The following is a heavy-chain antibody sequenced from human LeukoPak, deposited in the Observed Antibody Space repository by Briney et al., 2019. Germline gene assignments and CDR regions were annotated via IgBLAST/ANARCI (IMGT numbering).Heavy chain of an antibody. J-gene: IGHJ4*02. V-gene: IGHV3-23*01. Sequence: GGSLRLSCAASEFTFSRYAMSWVRQAPGKGLEWVSTISGTGGSTYYADSVKGRFTIPRDNSKNTMYLQMNSLRAEDTAVYYCAKFQANYYDSSGYGCFDYRGQGTLVTVSS. CDR2: ISGTGGST. D-gene: IGHD3-22*01. CDR1: EFTFSRYA. CDR3: AKFQANYYDSSGYGCFDY.